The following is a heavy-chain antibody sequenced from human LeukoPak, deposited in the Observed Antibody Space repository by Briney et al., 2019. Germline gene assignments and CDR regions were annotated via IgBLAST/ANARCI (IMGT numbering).Heavy chain of an antibody. CDR3: ARGAFDAAEYFQH. CDR2: IYYSGST. CDR1: GGSISSYY. Sequence: SETLSLTCTVSGGSISSYYWSWIRQPPGKGLEWIGYIYYSGSTNYNPSLKSRVTISVDTSKNQFSLKLNSVTAADTAVYYCARGAFDAAEYFQHWGQGTLVTVSS. V-gene: IGHV4-59*01. D-gene: IGHD2/OR15-2a*01. J-gene: IGHJ1*01.